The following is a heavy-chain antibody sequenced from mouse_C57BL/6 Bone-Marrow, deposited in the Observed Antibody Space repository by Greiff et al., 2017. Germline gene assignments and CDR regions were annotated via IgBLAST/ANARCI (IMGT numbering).Heavy chain of an antibody. CDR1: GYTFTSYG. CDR2: IDPKSGGT. J-gene: IGHJ3*01. Sequence: QVQLQQSGAELVKPGASVKLSCKASGYTFTSYGMHWVKQRPGRGLEWIGRIDPKSGGTKYNEKFKGKATLTGDKPASTAYMQLSSLTSEDSAVYYCARWYYDHLTFADWGKGTLVTGSA. D-gene: IGHD2-4*01. CDR3: ARWYYDHLTFAD. V-gene: IGHV1-62-3*01.